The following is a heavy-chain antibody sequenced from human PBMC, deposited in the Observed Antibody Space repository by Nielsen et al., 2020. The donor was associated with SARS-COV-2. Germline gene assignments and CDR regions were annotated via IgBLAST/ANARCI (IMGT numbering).Heavy chain of an antibody. D-gene: IGHD4-11*01. CDR3: AKWTTGFDY. V-gene: IGHV3-11*04. J-gene: IGHJ4*02. Sequence: WIRQPPGKGLEWVSYISSSGSTIYYADSVKGRFTISRDNSKNTLYLQMNSLRAEDTAVYYCAKWTTGFDYWGQGTLVTVSS. CDR2: ISSSGSTI.